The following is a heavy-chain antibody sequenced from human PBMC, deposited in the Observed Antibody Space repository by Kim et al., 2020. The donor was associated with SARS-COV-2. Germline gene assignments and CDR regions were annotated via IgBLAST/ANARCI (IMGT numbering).Heavy chain of an antibody. V-gene: IGHV3-33*08. CDR2: IWYDGSNK. J-gene: IGHJ6*02. CDR1: GFTFSSYG. Sequence: GVSLRLSCAASGFTFSSYGMHWVRQAPGKGLEWVAVIWYDGSNKYYADSVKGRFTISRDNSKNTLYLQMNSLRAEDTAVYYCARTGIAANYYYYGMDVWGQGTTVTVSS. CDR3: ARTGIAANYYYYGMDV. D-gene: IGHD6-25*01.